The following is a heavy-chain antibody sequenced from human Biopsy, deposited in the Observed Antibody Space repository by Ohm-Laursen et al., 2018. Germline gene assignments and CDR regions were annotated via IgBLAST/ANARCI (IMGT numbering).Heavy chain of an antibody. Sequence: SETLSLTCIVSGGSISSDYWSWIRQPPGKGLEWIGHIYYSVMTNYNPSLQSRVSISVDTSRNQVSLTLSSVTAADTAVYYCARDSGILNYGNFKYYHYYGMDVWGQGTKVTVSS. J-gene: IGHJ6*02. CDR3: ARDSGILNYGNFKYYHYYGMDV. CDR1: GGSISSDY. D-gene: IGHD4-11*01. CDR2: IYYSVMT. V-gene: IGHV4-59*01.